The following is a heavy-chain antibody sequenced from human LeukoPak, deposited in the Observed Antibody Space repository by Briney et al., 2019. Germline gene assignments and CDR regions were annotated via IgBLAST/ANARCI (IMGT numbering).Heavy chain of an antibody. J-gene: IGHJ4*02. CDR3: AKAPRQLTFDY. Sequence: GGSLRLSCAASGFTFSTYAMHWVRQAPGKGLEWVALTSYDESNKRYADSVKGRYTISRDNSKNTLYLQMNSLRAEDTAVYYCAKAPRQLTFDYWGQGTLVTVSS. CDR1: GFTFSTYA. V-gene: IGHV3-30-3*01. CDR2: TSYDESNK. D-gene: IGHD5-18*01.